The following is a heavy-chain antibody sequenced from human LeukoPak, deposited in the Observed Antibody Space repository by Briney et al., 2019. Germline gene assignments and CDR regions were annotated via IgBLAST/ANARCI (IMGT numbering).Heavy chain of an antibody. V-gene: IGHV1-8*01. CDR1: GYTFTSYD. D-gene: IGHD3-3*01. Sequence: GSVKVSCKASGYTFTSYDINWVRQATGQGLEWMGWMNPNSGNTGYAQKFQGRVTMTRNTSISTAYMELSSLRSEDTAVYYCAIQYYDFWSGYYTDAFDIWGQGTKVTVSS. J-gene: IGHJ3*02. CDR2: MNPNSGNT. CDR3: AIQYYDFWSGYYTDAFDI.